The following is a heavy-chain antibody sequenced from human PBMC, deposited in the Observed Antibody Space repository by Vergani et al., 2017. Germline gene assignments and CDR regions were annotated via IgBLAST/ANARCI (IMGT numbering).Heavy chain of an antibody. J-gene: IGHJ5*02. CDR2: IWDDGSKK. Sequence: QVQLVESGGGVVQPGTSLRLSCAASGFIFKNHGMQWVRQAPGKGLEWVALIWDDGSKKNYGDSMKGRFTISRDNSKNTLYLQMNSLRAEDTAVYYCAKDRSSSGWSFDPWGQGTLVTVSS. CDR1: GFIFKNHG. V-gene: IGHV3-33*06. CDR3: AKDRSSSGWSFDP. D-gene: IGHD6-19*01.